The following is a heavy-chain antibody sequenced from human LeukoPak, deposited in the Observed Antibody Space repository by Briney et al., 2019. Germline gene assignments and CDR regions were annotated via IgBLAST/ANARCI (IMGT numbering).Heavy chain of an antibody. Sequence: SETLSLTCTVSGGSISSYYWSWIRQPPGKGLEWIGYIYYSGSTNYSTSLKSRLTIAVDTSKNKFSLKLSSVTAADTAVYYCARTYGSSGLGYFDLWGRGTLVTVSS. J-gene: IGHJ2*01. D-gene: IGHD6-13*01. CDR3: ARTYGSSGLGYFDL. CDR1: GGSISSYY. CDR2: IYYSGST. V-gene: IGHV4-59*01.